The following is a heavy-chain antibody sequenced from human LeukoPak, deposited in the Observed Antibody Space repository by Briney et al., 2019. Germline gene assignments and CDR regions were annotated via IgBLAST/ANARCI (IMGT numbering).Heavy chain of an antibody. Sequence: GGSLRLSCAASGFTFSSYWMSWVRQAPGKGLEWVSTISVSGETTYYADSVKGRFSISRDNSKNTLFLQMNSLRVEDTALYYCAKTVVVVSTGDDDYWGQGTLVTVSS. D-gene: IGHD2-2*01. CDR1: GFTFSSYW. CDR2: ISVSGETT. J-gene: IGHJ4*02. V-gene: IGHV3-23*01. CDR3: AKTVVVVSTGDDDY.